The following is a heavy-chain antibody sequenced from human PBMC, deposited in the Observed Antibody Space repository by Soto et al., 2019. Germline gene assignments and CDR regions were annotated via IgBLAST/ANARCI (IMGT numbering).Heavy chain of an antibody. CDR3: ARESGGATATLDYYYFYMDV. V-gene: IGHV1-2*02. CDR2: INPNGGVT. J-gene: IGHJ6*03. D-gene: IGHD5-12*01. CDR1: GDSFNDYY. Sequence: ASVKVSCKTSGDSFNDYYIHWVRQAPGQGLEWMGWINPNGGVTKYAQKFQGRVTVTRDTSIRTVYMELSSLRSDDTAVYYCARESGGATATLDYYYFYMDVWGKGTTVTVAS.